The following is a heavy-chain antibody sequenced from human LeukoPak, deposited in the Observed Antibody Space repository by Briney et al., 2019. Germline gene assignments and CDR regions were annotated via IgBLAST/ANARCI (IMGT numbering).Heavy chain of an antibody. CDR2: IYSSGSP. CDR1: GGSISRGDYY. V-gene: IGHV4-30-4*01. CDR3: ARELPSHLDY. J-gene: IGHJ4*02. Sequence: PSETLSLTCTVSGGSISRGDYYWRWIRQPPGKGLEWIGYIYSSGSPYYNPSLKSRVPISLNPSKNPSSLTLSSVTAADTAVYYCARELPSHLDYWGQGTLVTVSS.